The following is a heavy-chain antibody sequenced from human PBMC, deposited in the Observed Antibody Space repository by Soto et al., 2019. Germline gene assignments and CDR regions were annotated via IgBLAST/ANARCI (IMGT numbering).Heavy chain of an antibody. Sequence: GGSLRLSCAASGFTFSSYAMHWVRQAPGKGLEWVAVISYDGSNKYYADSVKGRFTISRDNSKNTLYLQMNSLRAEDTAVYYCARVQGGECGDCYSDYYYYGMDVWGQGTTVTVSS. CDR2: ISYDGSNK. V-gene: IGHV3-30-3*01. CDR1: GFTFSSYA. J-gene: IGHJ6*02. D-gene: IGHD2-21*02. CDR3: ARVQGGECGDCYSDYYYYGMDV.